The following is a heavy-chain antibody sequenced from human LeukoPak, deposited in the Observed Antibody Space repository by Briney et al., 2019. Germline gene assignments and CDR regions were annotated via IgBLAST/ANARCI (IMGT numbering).Heavy chain of an antibody. CDR2: IYHSGST. Sequence: SGTLSLTCAASGGSISSSNWWSWVRQPPGKGLEWIGEIYHSGSTNYNPSLKSRVTISVDKSKNQFSLKLSSVTAADTAVYYCARDPSYGRNWFDPWGQGTLVTVSS. V-gene: IGHV4-4*02. CDR1: GGSISSSNW. CDR3: ARDPSYGRNWFDP. D-gene: IGHD3-10*01. J-gene: IGHJ5*02.